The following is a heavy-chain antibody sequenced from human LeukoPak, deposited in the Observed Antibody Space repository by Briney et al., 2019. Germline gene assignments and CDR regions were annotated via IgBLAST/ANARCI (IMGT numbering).Heavy chain of an antibody. CDR1: GFTFTSSA. D-gene: IGHD3-10*01. Sequence: SVKVSCKASGFTFTSSAMQWVRQARGQRLEWIGWIVVGSGNTNYAQKFQERVTITRDMSTSTAYMELSSLRSEDTAVYYCARETMVRGVTPYYYGMDVWGQGTTVTVSS. CDR3: ARETMVRGVTPYYYGMDV. CDR2: IVVGSGNT. V-gene: IGHV1-58*02. J-gene: IGHJ6*02.